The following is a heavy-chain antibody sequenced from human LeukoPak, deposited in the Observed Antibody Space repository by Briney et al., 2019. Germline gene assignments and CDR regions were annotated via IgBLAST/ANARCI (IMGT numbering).Heavy chain of an antibody. V-gene: IGHV3-74*01. CDR2: INSDGSSR. D-gene: IGHD6-13*01. Sequence: GGSLRLSCAASGFTFSKYWMHWVRQAPGKGLGWVSRINSDGSSRNYADSVKGRFTTSRDNAKNTLYLQMNSLRAEDTAVYYCASASSHRIAAGGDYWGQGTLVTVSS. CDR1: GFTFSKYW. J-gene: IGHJ4*02. CDR3: ASASSHRIAAGGDY.